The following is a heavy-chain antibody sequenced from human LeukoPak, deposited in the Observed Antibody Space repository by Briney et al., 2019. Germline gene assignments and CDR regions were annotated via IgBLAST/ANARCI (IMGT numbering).Heavy chain of an antibody. CDR3: VRDYGRD. D-gene: IGHD3-16*01. CDR2: ISSGSTNI. J-gene: IGHJ4*02. Sequence: GGSLRLSCAASGFTFSNYGMSWVRQAPGKGLEWVSYISSGSTNIQYEDSVKGRFTISRDNAKNSLYLQMNSLRVDDTAVYYCVRDYGRDWGQGTLVTVSS. V-gene: IGHV3-21*04. CDR1: GFTFSNYG.